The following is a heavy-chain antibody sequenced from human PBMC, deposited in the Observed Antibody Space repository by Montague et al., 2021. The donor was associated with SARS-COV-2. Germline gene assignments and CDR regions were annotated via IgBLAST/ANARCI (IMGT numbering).Heavy chain of an antibody. V-gene: IGHV3-30-3*01. J-gene: IGHJ4*02. CDR3: ARDFGSYSYFDY. Sequence: SLRLSCAASGFTFSSYAMHWVRQAPGKGLEWVAVISYDGSNKYYADSVKSRFTISRGNSKNTLYLQMNSLRAEDTAVYYCARDFGSYSYFDYWGQGTLVTVSS. D-gene: IGHD1-26*01. CDR1: GFTFSSYA. CDR2: ISYDGSNK.